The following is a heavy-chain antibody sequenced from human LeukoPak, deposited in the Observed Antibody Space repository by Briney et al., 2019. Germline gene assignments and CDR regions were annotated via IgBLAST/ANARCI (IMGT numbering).Heavy chain of an antibody. J-gene: IGHJ4*02. CDR1: GFTFSTYA. V-gene: IGHV3-23*01. CDR3: AKDRRIAAAGTVYFDY. CDR2: ISGSGDST. Sequence: GGSLRLSCAASGFTFSTYAMSWVRQAPGKGLEWVSDISGSGDSTHYADSVKGRFTISRVNSKNTLYLQMNSLRAEDTAVYYCAKDRRIAAAGTVYFDYWGQGTLVTVSS. D-gene: IGHD6-13*01.